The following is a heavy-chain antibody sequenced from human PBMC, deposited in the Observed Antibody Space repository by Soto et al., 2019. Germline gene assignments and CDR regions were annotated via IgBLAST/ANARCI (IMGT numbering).Heavy chain of an antibody. CDR2: INHGGTT. D-gene: IGHD2-2*01. CDR3: ARQQYCGSSTCYDSLYYQYMDV. J-gene: IGHJ6*03. CDR1: GGSFSGYY. Sequence: ETLSLTCAVYGGSFSGYYWSWIRQPPGKGLEWVGEINHGGTTTYSPSLKSRVTISIHTSKKQFSLKLTSVTAADTAVYFCARQQYCGSSTCYDSLYYQYMDVWGKGTMVTVSS. V-gene: IGHV4-34*01.